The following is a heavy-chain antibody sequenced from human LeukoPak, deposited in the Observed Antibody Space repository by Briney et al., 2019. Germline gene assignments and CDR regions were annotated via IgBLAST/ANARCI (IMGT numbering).Heavy chain of an antibody. CDR1: GGSINGFY. V-gene: IGHV4-59*01. CDR2: IYSSGIT. Sequence: PSETLSLTCTVSGGSINGFYWSWIRQPPGKGLEWIGYIYSSGITNYNPSLKSRVTISVDTSKNQFSLNLRSVTAADTAVYYCARDRPGGSSLDYWGQGTLVTVSS. D-gene: IGHD6-13*01. J-gene: IGHJ4*02. CDR3: ARDRPGGSSLDY.